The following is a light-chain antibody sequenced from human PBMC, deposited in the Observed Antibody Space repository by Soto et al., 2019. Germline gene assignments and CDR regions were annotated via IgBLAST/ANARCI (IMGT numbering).Light chain of an antibody. J-gene: IGKJ1*01. CDR3: QHYNNWPPWT. V-gene: IGKV3-15*01. CDR2: GAS. CDR1: QSVSSN. Sequence: EIVMTQSPATLSVSPGERATFSCRASQSVSSNLAWYQQKPGQAPRLLIYGASIRATGIPARFSGSGSGTEFTLTISTLQSEDFAIYYCQHYNNWPPWTFGQGTHVDIK.